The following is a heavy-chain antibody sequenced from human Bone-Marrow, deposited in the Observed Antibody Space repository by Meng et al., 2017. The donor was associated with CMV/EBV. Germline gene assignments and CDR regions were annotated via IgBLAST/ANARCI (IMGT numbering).Heavy chain of an antibody. J-gene: IGHJ4*02. V-gene: IGHV1-2*02. CDR2: INANRGGT. D-gene: IGHD4-17*01. Sequence: ASVKVSCKASGYTFTDYYLHWVRQAPGQGLEWMGWINANRGGTHYAEKFQDRVALTRDKSISTAYMGLTSLTSEDTAVYYCARVGGPLNGDYYDYWGRGTLVTVPS. CDR1: GYTFTDYY. CDR3: ARVGGPLNGDYYDY.